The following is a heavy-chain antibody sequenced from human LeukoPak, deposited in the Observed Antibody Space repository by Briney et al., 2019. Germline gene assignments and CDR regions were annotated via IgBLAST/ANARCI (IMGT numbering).Heavy chain of an antibody. CDR1: GYTFTSYG. V-gene: IGHV1-18*01. J-gene: IGHJ4*02. CDR3: ARGGDIVVVPAAPVDYFDY. Sequence: GASVKVSCKASGYTFTSYGISWVRQAPGQGLEWMGWISAYNGNTNYAQKLQGRVTMTTDTSTSTAYMELRSLRSEDTAVYYCARGGDIVVVPAAPVDYFDYWGQGTLVTVSS. CDR2: ISAYNGNT. D-gene: IGHD2-2*01.